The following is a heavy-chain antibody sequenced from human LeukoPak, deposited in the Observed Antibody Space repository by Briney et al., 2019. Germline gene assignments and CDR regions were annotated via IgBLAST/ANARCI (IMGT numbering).Heavy chain of an antibody. Sequence: GGSLRLSCAASGFTVSNNHMSWVRQAPGKGLEWVSIIYSGGNTYYADSVKGRFTISRDNSQNTVYLQMNSMRAEDTAVYYCASALAAASHTSFDHWGQGTLVTVSS. CDR3: ASALAAASHTSFDH. J-gene: IGHJ4*02. D-gene: IGHD6-13*01. V-gene: IGHV3-66*01. CDR2: IYSGGNT. CDR1: GFTVSNNH.